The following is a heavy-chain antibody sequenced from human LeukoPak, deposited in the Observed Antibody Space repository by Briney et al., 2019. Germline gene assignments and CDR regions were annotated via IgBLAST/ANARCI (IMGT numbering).Heavy chain of an antibody. CDR2: IKSKTNGGTT. CDR1: GFIFINAW. CDR3: TTDWSGDYVIDY. J-gene: IGHJ4*02. D-gene: IGHD4-17*01. Sequence: GGSLRLSCAASGFIFINAWMSWVHQAPGQGLEWVGLIKSKTNGGTTDYAAPVKGRFTISRDDSKNTLYLQMNSLKTEDTAVYYCTTDWSGDYVIDYWGQGTLVTVSS. V-gene: IGHV3-15*01.